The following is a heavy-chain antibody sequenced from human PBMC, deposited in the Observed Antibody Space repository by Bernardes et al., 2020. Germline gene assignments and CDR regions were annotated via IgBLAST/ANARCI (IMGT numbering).Heavy chain of an antibody. CDR2: IYWDEDK. D-gene: IGHD3-22*01. J-gene: IGHJ5*02. Sequence: SGHTLWKPTQTITLTCPLSWFALSRRGVGVGWIRQPPGKALEWLALIYWDEDKRYSPSLKSRLTITKDTSKNQVVLTMTNMDPVDTATYYCAHRRYYYDRSGYFGGWFDPWGQGTLVTVSS. CDR1: WFALSRRGVG. CDR3: AHRRYYYDRSGYFGGWFDP. V-gene: IGHV2-5*02.